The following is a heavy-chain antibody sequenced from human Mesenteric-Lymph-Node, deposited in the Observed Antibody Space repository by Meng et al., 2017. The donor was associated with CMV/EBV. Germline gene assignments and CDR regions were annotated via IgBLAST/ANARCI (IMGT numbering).Heavy chain of an antibody. Sequence: SETLSLTCTVSGGSISSGDYYWSWIRQPPGKGLEWIGYIYYSGSTYYNPSLKSRVTISVDTSKNQFSLKLSSVTAADTAVYYCARGRYSSSWYSNGNWFDPWGQGTLVTVSS. J-gene: IGHJ5*02. CDR1: GGSISSGDYY. CDR3: ARGRYSSSWYSNGNWFDP. V-gene: IGHV4-30-4*08. CDR2: IYYSGST. D-gene: IGHD6-13*01.